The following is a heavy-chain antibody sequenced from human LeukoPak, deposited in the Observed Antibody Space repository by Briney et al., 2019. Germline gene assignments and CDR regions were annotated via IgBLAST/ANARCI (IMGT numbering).Heavy chain of an antibody. J-gene: IGHJ6*02. CDR1: GFTFSSYS. Sequence: GGSLRLSCAASGFTFSSYSMNWVRQAPGKGLEWVSSISSSSSYIYYADSVKGRFTISRVNAKNSLYLQMNSLRAEDTAVYYCARDSRFNFRYYYGMDVWGQGTTVTVSS. D-gene: IGHD6-13*01. CDR3: ARDSRFNFRYYYGMDV. CDR2: ISSSSSYI. V-gene: IGHV3-21*01.